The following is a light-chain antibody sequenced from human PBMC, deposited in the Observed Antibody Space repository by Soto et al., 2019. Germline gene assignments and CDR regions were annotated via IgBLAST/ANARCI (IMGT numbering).Light chain of an antibody. CDR3: QQYYTTPLT. Sequence: DIVMTQSPDSLAVSLGERATINCRSSQSVLFSPNNKNYLAWYQQKPGQPPKLLIYWASTPESGVPDRFSGSGYGTDFSLTISSLQAEDVAVYYCQQYYTTPLTFGGGTKLDIK. J-gene: IGKJ4*01. V-gene: IGKV4-1*01. CDR1: QSVLFSPNNKNY. CDR2: WAS.